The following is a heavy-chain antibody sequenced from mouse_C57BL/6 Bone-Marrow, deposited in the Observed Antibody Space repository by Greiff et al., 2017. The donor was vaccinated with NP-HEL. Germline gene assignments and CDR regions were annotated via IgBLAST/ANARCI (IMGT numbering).Heavy chain of an antibody. D-gene: IGHD1-1*01. CDR3: ARAFYYYGSSPYYFDY. CDR1: GFTFSSYG. J-gene: IGHJ2*01. V-gene: IGHV5-6*01. Sequence: EVQRVESGGDLVKPGGSLKLSCAASGFTFSSYGMSWVRQTPDKRLEWVATISSGGSYTYYPDSVKGRFTISSDNAKNTLYLQMSSLKSEDTAMYYCARAFYYYGSSPYYFDYWGQGTTLTVSS. CDR2: ISSGGSYT.